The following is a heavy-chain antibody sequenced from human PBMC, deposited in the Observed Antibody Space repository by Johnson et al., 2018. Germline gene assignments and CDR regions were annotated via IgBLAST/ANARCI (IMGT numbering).Heavy chain of an antibody. J-gene: IGHJ5*02. Sequence: EVQLVESGGGLVQPGGSLGLSCAASGFSFSSYAMSWVRQAPGKGLEWISFIRNSGGNTYYVDSVKGRFTVSRDNSKKTLYLQMKSLRAEDTDVYYWAKGHNWFDPWGQGTLVTVSS. V-gene: IGHV3-23*04. CDR1: GFSFSSYA. CDR2: IRNSGGNT. CDR3: AKGHNWFDP.